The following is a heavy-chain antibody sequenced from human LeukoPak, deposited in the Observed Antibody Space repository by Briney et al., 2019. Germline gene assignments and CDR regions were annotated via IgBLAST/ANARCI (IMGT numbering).Heavy chain of an antibody. CDR3: ASEVRAVECFDY. CDR1: GFTFSSYA. Sequence: GGSLRLPCAASGFTFSSYAMSWVRQAPGKGLEWVSAISGSGGSTYYADSVKGRFTISRDNSKNTLYLQMNSLRAEDTAVYYCASEVRAVECFDYWGQGTLVTVSS. CDR2: ISGSGGST. J-gene: IGHJ4*02. V-gene: IGHV3-23*01. D-gene: IGHD6-25*01.